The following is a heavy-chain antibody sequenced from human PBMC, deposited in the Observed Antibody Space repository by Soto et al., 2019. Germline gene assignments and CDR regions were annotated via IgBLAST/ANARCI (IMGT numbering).Heavy chain of an antibody. Sequence: PSETLSLTCAFYGGSFSGYYWSWIRQPPGKGLKWIGEINHSGSTNYNPSLKSRVTISVDTSKNQFSLKLSSVTAADTAVYYCARREHGSGRKYYFDYWGQGTLVTVSS. CDR1: GGSFSGYY. D-gene: IGHD3-10*01. J-gene: IGHJ4*02. CDR2: INHSGST. V-gene: IGHV4-34*01. CDR3: ARREHGSGRKYYFDY.